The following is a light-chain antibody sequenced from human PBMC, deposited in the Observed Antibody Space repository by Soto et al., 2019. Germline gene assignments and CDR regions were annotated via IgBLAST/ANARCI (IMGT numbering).Light chain of an antibody. CDR1: QSISSW. Sequence: DVQMSQSPSTLSASVRDRVTIPCRASQSISSWLAWYQQKPGKAPKLLIYDASSLESGVPSRFSGSGSGTEFTLTISSLQPDDFATYYCQQYNIYSWRFGQGAKVDIK. CDR2: DAS. V-gene: IGKV1-5*01. J-gene: IGKJ1*01. CDR3: QQYNIYSWR.